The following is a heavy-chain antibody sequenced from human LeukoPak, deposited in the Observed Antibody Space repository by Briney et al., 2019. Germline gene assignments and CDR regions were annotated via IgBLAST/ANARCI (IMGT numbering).Heavy chain of an antibody. J-gene: IGHJ4*02. V-gene: IGHV3-21*04. CDR1: GFSVSSNY. CDR2: ISSSSSYI. D-gene: IGHD3-3*01. Sequence: PGGSLRLSCRVSGFSVSSNYMSWVRQAPGKGLEWVSSISSSSSYIYYADSVKGRFTISRDNSKNTLYLQMNSLRAEDTAVYYCAKDLRFRITIFGSPIWGQGTLVTVSS. CDR3: AKDLRFRITIFGSPI.